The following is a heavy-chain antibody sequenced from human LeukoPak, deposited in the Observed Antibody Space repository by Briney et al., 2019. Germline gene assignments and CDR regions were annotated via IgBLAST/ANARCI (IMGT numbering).Heavy chain of an antibody. CDR3: ARDSLNCSSTSCYGGWFDP. D-gene: IGHD2-2*01. V-gene: IGHV3-11*05. CDR2: ISSSSSYT. Sequence: KTGGSLRLSCAASGFTFSDYYMSWIRQASGKGLEWVSYISSSSSYTNYADSVKGRFTISRDNAKNSLYLQMNSLRAEDTAVYYCARDSLNCSSTSCYGGWFDPWGQGTLVTVSS. J-gene: IGHJ5*02. CDR1: GFTFSDYY.